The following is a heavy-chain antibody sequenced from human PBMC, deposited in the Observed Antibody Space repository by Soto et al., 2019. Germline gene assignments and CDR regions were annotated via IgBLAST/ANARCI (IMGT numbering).Heavy chain of an antibody. Sequence: QVQLQESGPGLVKPSETLSLTCTVSGGSISSHYWSWIRQPPGKGLEWIGYIYYSGSTNYNPSLKSRVTISVDTSKNQFSLKLSSVTAADTAVYYCARIRDYGDYVWFDPWGQGTLVTVSS. CDR3: ARIRDYGDYVWFDP. J-gene: IGHJ5*02. V-gene: IGHV4-59*11. CDR2: IYYSGST. CDR1: GGSISSHY. D-gene: IGHD4-17*01.